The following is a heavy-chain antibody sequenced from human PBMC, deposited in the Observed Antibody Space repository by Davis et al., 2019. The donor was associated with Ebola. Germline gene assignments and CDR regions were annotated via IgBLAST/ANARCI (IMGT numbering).Heavy chain of an antibody. CDR3: ARLLWGSSSPCWFDP. Sequence: GESLKISCKGSGYSFTSYWIGWVRQMPGKGLEWMGIIYPGYSDTRYSPSFQGQVTISADKSISTAYLQWSSLKASDTAMYYCARLLWGSSSPCWFDPWGQGTLVTVSS. J-gene: IGHJ5*02. CDR1: GYSFTSYW. V-gene: IGHV5-51*01. D-gene: IGHD6-6*01. CDR2: IYPGYSDT.